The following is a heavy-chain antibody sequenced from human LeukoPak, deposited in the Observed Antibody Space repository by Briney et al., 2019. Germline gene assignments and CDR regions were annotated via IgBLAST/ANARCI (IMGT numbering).Heavy chain of an antibody. D-gene: IGHD5-24*01. V-gene: IGHV4-59*08. CDR2: ISYSGVS. CDR3: ARLPEGGYATSLGWLDP. Sequence: SETLSLTCTVPSAAISRSYWIWIRQTPGKGLEWIGYISYSGVSTYNPSLGSRVTISRDTSKNEVSLNLSSVTAADTAVYFCARLPEGGYATSLGWLDPWGRGTLVTVSS. CDR1: SAAISRSY. J-gene: IGHJ5*02.